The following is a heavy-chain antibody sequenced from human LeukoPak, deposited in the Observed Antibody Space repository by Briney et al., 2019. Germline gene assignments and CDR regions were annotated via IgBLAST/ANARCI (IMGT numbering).Heavy chain of an antibody. V-gene: IGHV4-34*01. J-gene: IGHJ6*03. D-gene: IGHD2-2*01. Sequence: SETLSLTCAVYGGSFSCYYWSWIRQPPGKGLEWIGESNHSGSTNYNPSLKSRVTISVDTSKNQFSLKLSSVTAADTAVYYCASGASLYCSSTSCPYYYYYMDVWGKGTTVTVSS. CDR3: ASGASLYCSSTSCPYYYYYMDV. CDR2: SNHSGST. CDR1: GGSFSCYY.